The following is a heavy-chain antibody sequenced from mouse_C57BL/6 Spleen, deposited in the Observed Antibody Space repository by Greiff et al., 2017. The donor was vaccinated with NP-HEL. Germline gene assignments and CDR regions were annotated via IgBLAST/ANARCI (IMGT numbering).Heavy chain of an antibody. D-gene: IGHD2-1*01. CDR3: ARRVGNYDAMDY. Sequence: QVQLQQSGAELARPGASVKLSCKASGYTFPSYGISWVKQRTGQGLEWIGEIYPRSGNTYYNEKFKGKATLTADKSSSTAYMELRSLTSEDAAVYCCARRVGNYDAMDYWGQGTSVTVSS. CDR1: GYTFPSYG. V-gene: IGHV1-81*01. J-gene: IGHJ4*01. CDR2: IYPRSGNT.